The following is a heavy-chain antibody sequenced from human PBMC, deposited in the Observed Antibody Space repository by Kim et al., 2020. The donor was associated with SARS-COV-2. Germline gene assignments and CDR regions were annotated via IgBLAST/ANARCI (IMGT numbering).Heavy chain of an antibody. Sequence: GSVKGRITISTHNTKNTLYLQLNSRTAEDTAVYYCAKDSSVAAVAGYLDYWGQGTLVTVSS. V-gene: IGHV3-23*01. J-gene: IGHJ4*02. D-gene: IGHD6-19*01. CDR3: AKDSSVAAVAGYLDY.